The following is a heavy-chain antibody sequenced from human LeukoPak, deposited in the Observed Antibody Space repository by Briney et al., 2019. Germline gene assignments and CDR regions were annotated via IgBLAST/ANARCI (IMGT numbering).Heavy chain of an antibody. CDR3: ARVRYRLAETYIDY. CDR2: INPNSGGT. Sequence: GASVKVSCKTSGYTFTGYYIHWVRQAPGQGLEWMGWINPNSGGTNYAQKFQGRVTMTRDTSINTAYMDLSRLRSDDTAVYYCARVRYRLAETYIDYWGQGTLVTVSS. D-gene: IGHD3-16*01. J-gene: IGHJ4*02. CDR1: GYTFTGYY. V-gene: IGHV1-2*02.